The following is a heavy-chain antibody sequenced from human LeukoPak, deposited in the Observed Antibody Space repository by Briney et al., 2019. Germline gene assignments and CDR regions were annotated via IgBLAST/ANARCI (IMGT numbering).Heavy chain of an antibody. D-gene: IGHD3-9*01. V-gene: IGHV3-66*01. CDR3: ARGLAYFDWSNYYYGMDV. CDR1: GFTVSSNY. CDR2: IYSGGST. Sequence: GGSLRLSCAASGFTVSSNYMSWVRQAPGKGLEWVSVIYSGGSTYYADSVKGRFTISRDNSKNTLYLQMNSLRGEDTAVYYCARGLAYFDWSNYYYGMDVWGQGTTVTVSS. J-gene: IGHJ6*02.